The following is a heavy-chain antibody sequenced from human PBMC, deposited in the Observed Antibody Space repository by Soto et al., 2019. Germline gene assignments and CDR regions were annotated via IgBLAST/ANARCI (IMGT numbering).Heavy chain of an antibody. Sequence: GGSLRPSCAASGFTFISYAMSWVRQAPGKGLEWVSAISGSGGTTDYAAPVKGRFTISRDDSKNTLYLQMNSLKTEDTAVYYCTTDLYWGQGTLVTVSS. CDR3: TTDLY. V-gene: IGHV3-23*01. J-gene: IGHJ4*02. CDR2: ISGSGGTT. CDR1: GFTFISYA.